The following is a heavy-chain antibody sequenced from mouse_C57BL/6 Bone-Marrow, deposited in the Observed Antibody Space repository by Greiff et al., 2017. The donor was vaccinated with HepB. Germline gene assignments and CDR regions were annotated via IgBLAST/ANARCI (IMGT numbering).Heavy chain of an antibody. CDR3: ARSAQATAWFAC. CDR2: IDPSDSYT. V-gene: IGHV1-69*01. J-gene: IGHJ3*01. CDR1: GYTFTSYW. D-gene: IGHD3-2*02. Sequence: QVQLKQPGAELVMPGASVKLSCKASGYTFTSYWMHWVKQRPGQGLEWIGEIDPSDSYTNYNQKFKGKSTLTVDKSSSTAYMQLSSLTSEDSAVYYCARSAQATAWFACWGEGALVTVSA.